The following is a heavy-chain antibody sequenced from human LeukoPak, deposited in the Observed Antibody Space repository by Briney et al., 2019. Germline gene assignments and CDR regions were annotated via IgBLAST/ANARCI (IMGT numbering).Heavy chain of an antibody. J-gene: IGHJ4*02. D-gene: IGHD3-3*01. V-gene: IGHV3-23*01. CDR2: ISDAAGTT. Sequence: PGASLRLSCAASGFTFSTFAMNWVRQAPGNGLEWVSTISDAAGTTYYADSVRGRFTISRDNSKNTLYLQMNSLRAEDTAVYYCAKGEFWSAYYNWGQGTLVTVSS. CDR3: AKGEFWSAYYN. CDR1: GFTFSTFA.